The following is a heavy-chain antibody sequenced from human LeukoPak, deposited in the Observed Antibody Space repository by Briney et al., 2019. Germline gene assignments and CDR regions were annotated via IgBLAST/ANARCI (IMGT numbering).Heavy chain of an antibody. CDR2: IYSGGDT. Sequence: PGGSLRLSCAASGFTVSNYYMSWVRKAPGEGLEWVSVIYSGGDTYHADSVKGRFTLSRDNSENTLYLQMNSLRAEDTAVYYCARDPDAWGQGTLVAVSS. CDR3: ARDPDA. J-gene: IGHJ5*02. V-gene: IGHV3-66*01. CDR1: GFTVSNYY.